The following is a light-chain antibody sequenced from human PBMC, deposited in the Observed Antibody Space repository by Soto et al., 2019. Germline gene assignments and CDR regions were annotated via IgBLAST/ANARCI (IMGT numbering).Light chain of an antibody. CDR1: PSVSSSY. Sequence: EIVWTQSPGTLSLSPGESVTPSCRASPSVSSSYFAAYQQKPGQAPRPLLYAASRSATGIPERCSGSGSGTDFTLTISGLVPEDFAVYYCQQYGSSPRTFGQGTKVDIK. J-gene: IGKJ1*01. CDR2: AAS. V-gene: IGKV3-20*01. CDR3: QQYGSSPRT.